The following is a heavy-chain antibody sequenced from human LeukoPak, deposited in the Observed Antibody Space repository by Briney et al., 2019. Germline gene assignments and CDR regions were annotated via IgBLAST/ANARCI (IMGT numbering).Heavy chain of an antibody. D-gene: IGHD2-15*01. V-gene: IGHV3-7*01. Sequence: GGSLRLSCAASGFPFSHYWMIWVRQAPGKGLEWLANINQDGSEIYYVDSVKGRFTISRDNGKNSLYLQINSLRADDTAVYYCARDQGSMIWGRGTLVTVSS. CDR2: INQDGSEI. CDR3: ARDQGSMI. J-gene: IGHJ2*01. CDR1: GFPFSHYW.